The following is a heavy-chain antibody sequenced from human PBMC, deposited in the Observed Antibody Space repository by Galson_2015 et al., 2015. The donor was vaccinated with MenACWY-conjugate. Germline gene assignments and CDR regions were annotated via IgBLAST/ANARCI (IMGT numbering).Heavy chain of an antibody. CDR2: ISYDGSNK. D-gene: IGHD3-3*01. CDR1: GFTFSSYG. Sequence: SLRLSCAASGFTFSSYGMHWVRQAPGKGLEWVAVISYDGSNKYYADSVKGRFTISRDNSKNTLYLQMNSLRAEDTAVYYCAKGEGYYDFTWFDPWGQGTLVTVSS. J-gene: IGHJ5*02. CDR3: AKGEGYYDFTWFDP. V-gene: IGHV3-30*18.